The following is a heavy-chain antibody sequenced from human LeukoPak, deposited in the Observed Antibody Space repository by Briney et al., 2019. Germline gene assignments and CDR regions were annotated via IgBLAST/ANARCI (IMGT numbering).Heavy chain of an antibody. D-gene: IGHD3-9*01. CDR3: AADGLRYPDPYYFDY. CDR2: FDPEDGET. J-gene: IGHJ4*02. V-gene: IGHV1-24*01. Sequence: ASGKVSCKVSGYTLTELSMHWVRQAPGKGLEWMGGFDPEDGETIYAQKFQGRVTMTEDTSTDTAYMELSSLRSEDTAVYYCAADGLRYPDPYYFDYWGQGTLVTVSS. CDR1: GYTLTELS.